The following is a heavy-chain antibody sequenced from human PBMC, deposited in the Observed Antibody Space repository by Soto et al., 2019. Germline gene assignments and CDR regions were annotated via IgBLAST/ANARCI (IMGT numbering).Heavy chain of an antibody. V-gene: IGHV1-8*01. Sequence: ASVKVSCKASGYTFTSYDIYWVRQATGQGLEWMGWMNPNTGNSGYAQKFQGRITVTSDTSINTVHMELSSLRSEDTAVYYCARRAETNGWNGFGADKYYFDFWGQGTLVTVSS. CDR1: GYTFTSYD. J-gene: IGHJ4*02. D-gene: IGHD1-1*01. CDR2: MNPNTGNS. CDR3: ARRAETNGWNGFGADKYYFDF.